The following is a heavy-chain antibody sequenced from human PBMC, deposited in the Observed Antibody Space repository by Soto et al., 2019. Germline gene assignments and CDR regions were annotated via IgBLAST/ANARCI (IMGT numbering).Heavy chain of an antibody. V-gene: IGHV3-23*01. CDR3: AKSLSAAVIYGIDF. D-gene: IGHD6-13*01. Sequence: EVQLLESGGGLVQPGGSLRLSCAASGFTFSNYAMSWVRQSPGKGLEWVSTINDDGDTTYHAVSVKGRFTISRDNSKNTLYLQMNSLGAEDTAVYYCAKSLSAAVIYGIDFWGQGTTVTVSS. J-gene: IGHJ6*02. CDR1: GFTFSNYA. CDR2: INDDGDTT.